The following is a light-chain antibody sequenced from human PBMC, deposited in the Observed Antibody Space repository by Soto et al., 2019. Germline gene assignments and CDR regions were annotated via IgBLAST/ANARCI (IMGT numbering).Light chain of an antibody. J-gene: IGKJ1*01. V-gene: IGKV1-39*01. CDR2: SAS. CDR1: QRISNF. Sequence: DIQFTQSPSSLSAYVGDKVTITCRASQRISNFLNWYQQKPGQAPKLLISSASNVQSGVPSRFSGRGSGTEFTLTISGLQPEDSTSYCCQQSYNFPRTFGQGTNVEI. CDR3: QQSYNFPRT.